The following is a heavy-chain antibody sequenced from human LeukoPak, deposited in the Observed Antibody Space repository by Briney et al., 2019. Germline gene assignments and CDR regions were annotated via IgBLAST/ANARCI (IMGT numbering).Heavy chain of an antibody. Sequence: SETLSLTCTVSGGSISSYYWSWIRQPPGKGLEWIGYIYYIGSTKYNPSLKSRVTISVDASKTQFSLKLNSVTAADTAVYYCARGSRELYYFDYWGQGTLVTVSS. CDR2: IYYIGST. CDR3: ARGSRELYYFDY. V-gene: IGHV4-59*01. J-gene: IGHJ4*02. D-gene: IGHD1-7*01. CDR1: GGSISSYY.